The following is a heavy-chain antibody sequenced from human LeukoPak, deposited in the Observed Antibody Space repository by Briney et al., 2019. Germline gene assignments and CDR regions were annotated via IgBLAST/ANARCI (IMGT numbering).Heavy chain of an antibody. CDR1: GFTFDNYV. D-gene: IGHD3-16*02. J-gene: IGHJ4*02. CDR3: AREGSIVARTDY. V-gene: IGHV3-30-3*01. Sequence: PGGSLRLSCEASGFTFDNYVMHWVRQAPGRRLEWVAVISFDGNQEYYPDSVKGRFTISRDNSKNTLYLQMNGLKTEDTAVYYCAREGSIVARTDYWGQGALVIVSS. CDR2: ISFDGNQE.